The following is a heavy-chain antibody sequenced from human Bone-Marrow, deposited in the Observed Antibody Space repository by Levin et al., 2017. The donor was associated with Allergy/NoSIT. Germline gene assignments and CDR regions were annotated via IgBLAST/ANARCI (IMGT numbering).Heavy chain of an antibody. CDR2: ISSSSTK. Sequence: PGESLKISCVASGLNFFGYSMNWVRQAPGKGLEWISFISSSSTKYYADSVKGRFTISRDSAKNSLFLQMDSVTDEDTAIYYCVSGWYYFDFWGQGTLVTVSS. CDR1: GLNFFGYS. D-gene: IGHD2-15*01. CDR3: VSGWYYFDF. J-gene: IGHJ4*02. V-gene: IGHV3-21*05.